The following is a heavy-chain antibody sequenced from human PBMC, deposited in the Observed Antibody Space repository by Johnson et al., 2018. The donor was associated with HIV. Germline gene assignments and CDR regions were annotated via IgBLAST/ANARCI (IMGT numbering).Heavy chain of an antibody. CDR1: GFTFSNYA. D-gene: IGHD1-26*01. CDR2: IWYDGSNK. Sequence: QVQLVESGGGVVQPGRSLRLSCAASGFTFSNYAVHWVRQAPGKGLEWVAVIWYDGSNKYYADSVKGRFTISRDNSKNTLYLQMNSLRAEDTAVYYCAKDRRQSSWELLDDAFDIWGQGTMVTVSS. CDR3: AKDRRQSSWELLDDAFDI. V-gene: IGHV3-33*06. J-gene: IGHJ3*02.